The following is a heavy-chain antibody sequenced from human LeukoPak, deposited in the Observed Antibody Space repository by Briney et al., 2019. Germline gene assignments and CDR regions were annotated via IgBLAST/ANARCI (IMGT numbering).Heavy chain of an antibody. J-gene: IGHJ3*02. D-gene: IGHD3-10*01. CDR3: ARAELLWFGELWERAFDI. Sequence: GGSLRPSCAASGFTFSSYSMNWVRQAPGKGLEWVSSISSSSSYIYYADSVKGRFTISRDNAKNSLYLQMNSLRAEDTAVYYCARAELLWFGELWERAFDIWGQGTMVTVSS. V-gene: IGHV3-21*01. CDR2: ISSSSSYI. CDR1: GFTFSSYS.